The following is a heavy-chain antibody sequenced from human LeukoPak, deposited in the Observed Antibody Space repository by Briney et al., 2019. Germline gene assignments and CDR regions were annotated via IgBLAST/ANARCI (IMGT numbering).Heavy chain of an antibody. Sequence: GXSLRLSCAASGFTFSSYSMNWVRQAPGKGLEWVSSISSSSSDIYYADSVKGRFTISRDNAKNSLYLQMNSLRAEDTAVYYCARFLRKQQLVHYFDYWGQGTLVTVSS. J-gene: IGHJ4*02. CDR3: ARFLRKQQLVHYFDY. CDR1: GFTFSSYS. CDR2: ISSSSSDI. D-gene: IGHD6-13*01. V-gene: IGHV3-21*01.